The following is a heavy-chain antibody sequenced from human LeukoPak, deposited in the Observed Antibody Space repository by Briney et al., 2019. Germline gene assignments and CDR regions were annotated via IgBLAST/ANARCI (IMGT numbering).Heavy chain of an antibody. CDR3: AREYSDILTGYYLFDS. V-gene: IGHV4-31*03. CDR2: IFYSGST. D-gene: IGHD3-9*01. Sequence: SQTLSLTCTVSGGSINSGVYYWSWIRQYPGKGLEWIGSIFYSGSTYYNPSLKSRFTISVDTSKNQFSLKLSSVTAAGTAVYYCAREYSDILTGYYLFDSWGQGTLVTVSS. CDR1: GGSINSGVYY. J-gene: IGHJ4*02.